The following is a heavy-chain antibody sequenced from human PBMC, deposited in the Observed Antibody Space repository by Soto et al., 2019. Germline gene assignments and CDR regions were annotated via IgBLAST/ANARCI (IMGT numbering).Heavy chain of an antibody. CDR3: ARGHYYDTSDHYVFAAFEI. CDR1: GYTFTSYD. Sequence: GASVKVSCKASGYTFTSYDIDWVRQATGQGLEWMGWMNPNSGNTGYAQKYQGRLTMTRDTSINTAYMELSGLRSEDTAVYYCARGHYYDTSDHYVFAAFEIWG. D-gene: IGHD3-22*01. CDR2: MNPNSGNT. J-gene: IGHJ3*02. V-gene: IGHV1-8*01.